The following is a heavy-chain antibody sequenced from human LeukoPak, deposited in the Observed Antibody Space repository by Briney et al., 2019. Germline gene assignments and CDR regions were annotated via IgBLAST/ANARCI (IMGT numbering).Heavy chain of an antibody. Sequence: GSLRLSCAASGCTFRNSWMSWVRQAPGKGLEWVANIKEDGSETHYVDSLKGRFTISRDNAKNSLYLQMNNLRVEDTAVYYCARDPYSYDDNIFEFGAFDIWGQGTMVTVS. D-gene: IGHD3-16*01. CDR3: ARDPYSYDDNIFEFGAFDI. V-gene: IGHV3-7*01. CDR1: GCTFRNSW. J-gene: IGHJ3*02. CDR2: IKEDGSET.